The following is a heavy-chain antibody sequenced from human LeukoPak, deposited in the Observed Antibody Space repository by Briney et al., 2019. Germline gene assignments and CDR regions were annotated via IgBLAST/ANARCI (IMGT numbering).Heavy chain of an antibody. CDR2: ICGNGGST. Sequence: PGGSLRLSCSASGFTLSRYAAHWVRQAPGKGREYVSDICGNGGSTYSADSVKGRFTISRDNSKNTLYLQMSSLRAEDTAVYYCARMYGGGYNLDYWGQGTLVTVSS. J-gene: IGHJ4*02. V-gene: IGHV3-64D*06. D-gene: IGHD1-26*01. CDR3: ARMYGGGYNLDY. CDR1: GFTLSRYA.